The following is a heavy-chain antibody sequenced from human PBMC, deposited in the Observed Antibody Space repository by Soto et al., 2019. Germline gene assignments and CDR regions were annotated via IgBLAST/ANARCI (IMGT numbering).Heavy chain of an antibody. CDR2: IYHSGST. D-gene: IGHD4-17*01. CDR1: GGSISSGAYS. V-gene: IGHV4-30-2*01. J-gene: IGHJ4*02. Sequence: QLQLQESRSGLVKPSQTLSLTCAVSGGSISSGAYSWTWIRQPPGKGLEWIGYIYHSGSTYYNPSLKSRITISVDRSKNQFSLKLSSVTAADTAVYYCASGSTTVTTFDYWGQGTLVTVSS. CDR3: ASGSTTVTTFDY.